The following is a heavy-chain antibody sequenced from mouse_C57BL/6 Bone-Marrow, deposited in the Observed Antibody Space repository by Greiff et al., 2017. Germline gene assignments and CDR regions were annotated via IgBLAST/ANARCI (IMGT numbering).Heavy chain of an antibody. CDR2: IWSGGST. V-gene: IGHV2-2*01. Sequence: VKVVESGPGLVQPSQSLSITCTVSGFSLTSYGVHWVRQSPGKGLEWLGVIWSGGSTDYNAAFISRLSISKDNSKSQVFFKMNSLQADDTAIYYCASKGGYFDDWGQGTTLTVSS. CDR1: GFSLTSYG. J-gene: IGHJ2*01. CDR3: ASKGGYFDD.